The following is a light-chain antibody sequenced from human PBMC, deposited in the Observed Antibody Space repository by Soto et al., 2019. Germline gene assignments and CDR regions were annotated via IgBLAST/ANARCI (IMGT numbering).Light chain of an antibody. Sequence: QSVLTQPPSVSGAPGQRVTISCTGSSSNNGAGYDVHWYQQLPGTAPKLLIYGNSNRPSGVPDRFSGSKSGTSASLAITGLQAEDEADYYCQSYDRSLSGYGFGSGTKVTVL. CDR1: SSNNGAGYD. J-gene: IGLJ1*01. CDR3: QSYDRSLSGYG. CDR2: GNS. V-gene: IGLV1-40*01.